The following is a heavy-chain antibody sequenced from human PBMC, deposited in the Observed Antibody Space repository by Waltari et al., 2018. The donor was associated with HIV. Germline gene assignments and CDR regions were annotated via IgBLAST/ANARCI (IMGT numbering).Heavy chain of an antibody. Sequence: QVQLQQGGAGLLKPSETLSLTCAVYGGSSSGYYWSWTRPPPGPGLEWIGEINHSGSTNYNPSLKSRVTVSVDTSKNQCSLKLTSVTAADTAVYYCARGLGEIEYYYDSSGYRTRYFDLWGRGTLVTVSS. J-gene: IGHJ2*01. V-gene: IGHV4-34*01. CDR1: GGSSSGYY. D-gene: IGHD3-22*01. CDR3: ARGLGEIEYYYDSSGYRTRYFDL. CDR2: INHSGST.